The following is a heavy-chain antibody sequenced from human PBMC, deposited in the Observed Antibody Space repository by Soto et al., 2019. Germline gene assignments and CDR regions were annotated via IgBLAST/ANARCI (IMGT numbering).Heavy chain of an antibody. D-gene: IGHD3-3*01. CDR2: IYHSGTT. CDR1: SFSISSGYY. J-gene: IGHJ4*02. CDR3: ARDFAYFDS. V-gene: IGHV4-38-2*01. Sequence: SETLSLTCAVSSFSISSGYYWGWVRQPPGKGLEWIGSIYHSGTTNYSPSLKSRVTISIDTSKSQFSLTLRSVTAADTAVYFCARDFAYFDSWGQGTLVTVSS.